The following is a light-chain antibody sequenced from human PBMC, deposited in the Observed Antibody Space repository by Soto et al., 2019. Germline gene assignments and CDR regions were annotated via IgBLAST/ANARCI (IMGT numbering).Light chain of an antibody. CDR3: NSYTSRNPYA. J-gene: IGLJ1*01. Sequence: QSALAQPASVSGSPGQSITISCTGTSSDVGGYRYVSWFQQHPGKAPKLIIYEVSHRPSGVSNRFSGSKSGNTASLTISGLQDEDEADYYCNSYTSRNPYACASGTKVT. CDR2: EVS. V-gene: IGLV2-14*01. CDR1: SSDVGGYRY.